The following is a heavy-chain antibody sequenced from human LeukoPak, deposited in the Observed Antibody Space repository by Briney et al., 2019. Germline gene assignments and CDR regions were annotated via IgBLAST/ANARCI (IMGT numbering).Heavy chain of an antibody. CDR2: IYYSGST. CDR1: GGSFSGYY. J-gene: IGHJ5*02. D-gene: IGHD3-22*01. V-gene: IGHV4-59*01. Sequence: PSETLSLTCAVYGGSFSGYYWSWIRQPPGKGLEWIGYIYYSGSTNYNPSLKSRVTISVDTSKNQFSLKLSSVTAADTAVYYCARGDTYYYDSSGYPSRFDPWGQGTLVTVSS. CDR3: ARGDTYYYDSSGYPSRFDP.